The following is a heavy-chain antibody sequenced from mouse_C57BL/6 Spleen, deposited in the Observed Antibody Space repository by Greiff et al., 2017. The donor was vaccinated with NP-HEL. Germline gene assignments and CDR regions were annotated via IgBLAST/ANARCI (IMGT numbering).Heavy chain of an antibody. CDR2: IDPSDSET. D-gene: IGHD2-10*01. CDR3: ARSREAYSYAMDC. J-gene: IGHJ4*01. V-gene: IGHV1-52*01. CDR1: GYTFTSYW. Sequence: QVQLQQPGAELVRPGSSVKLSCKASGYTFTSYWMHWVKQRPIQGLEWIGNIDPSDSETNYNQKFKDKATLTVDKSSSTAYMQLSSLTSEDSAVYYCARSREAYSYAMDCWGQGTSVTVSS.